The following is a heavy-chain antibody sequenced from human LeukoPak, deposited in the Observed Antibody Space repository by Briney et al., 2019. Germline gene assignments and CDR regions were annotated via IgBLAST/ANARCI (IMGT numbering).Heavy chain of an antibody. CDR3: ARDGGSYLQPTDY. V-gene: IGHV3-23*01. D-gene: IGHD1-26*01. CDR2: ITGSGDST. CDR1: GFTFTTYA. Sequence: GGSLRLSCAASGFTFTTYAMSWVRQTPGKRLEWVSSITGSGDSTYYADSVKGRFTISRDNSKNTLYLQMNSLRAEDTAVYHCARDGGSYLQPTDYWGQGTLVTVSS. J-gene: IGHJ4*02.